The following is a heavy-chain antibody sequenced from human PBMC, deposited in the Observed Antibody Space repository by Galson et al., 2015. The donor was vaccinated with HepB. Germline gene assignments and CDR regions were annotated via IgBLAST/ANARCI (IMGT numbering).Heavy chain of an antibody. Sequence: SETLSLTCTVSGGSISSSSYYWGWIRQPPGKGLEWIGSIYYRGSTYYNPSLKSRVTISVDTSKNQFSLKLSSVTAADTAVYYCARHRAGRTAATITLSWFDPWGQGTLVTVSS. CDR2: IYYRGST. CDR3: ARHRAGRTAATITLSWFDP. CDR1: GGSISSSSYY. D-gene: IGHD5-12*01. J-gene: IGHJ5*02. V-gene: IGHV4-39*01.